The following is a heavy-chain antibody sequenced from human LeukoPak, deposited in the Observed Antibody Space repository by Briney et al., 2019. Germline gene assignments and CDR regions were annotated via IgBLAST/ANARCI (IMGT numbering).Heavy chain of an antibody. CDR1: GGSISSGGYY. CDR3: ARVTRRERPIRPNRDAFDI. J-gene: IGHJ3*02. D-gene: IGHD5-24*01. V-gene: IGHV4-31*03. CDR2: IYYSGST. Sequence: SETLSLTCTVSGGSISSGGYYWSWIRQHPGKGLEWIGYIYYSGSTYYNPSLKSRVTISVDTSKNQFSLKLSSVTAADTAVYYCARVTRRERPIRPNRDAFDIWGQGTMVTVSS.